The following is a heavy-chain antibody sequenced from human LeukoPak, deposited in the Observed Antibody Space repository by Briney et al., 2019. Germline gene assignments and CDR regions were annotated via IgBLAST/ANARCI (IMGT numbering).Heavy chain of an antibody. J-gene: IGHJ6*03. Sequence: GGSLRLSCAASGFTFSSYEMNWVRQAPGKGLEWVSYISSSGSTIYYADSVKGRFTISRDNDKNSLYLQMNSLRAEDTAVYYCARAFQELPQLYYYYYMDVWGKGTTVTVSS. CDR1: GFTFSSYE. CDR2: ISSSGSTI. D-gene: IGHD6-13*01. V-gene: IGHV3-48*03. CDR3: ARAFQELPQLYYYYYMDV.